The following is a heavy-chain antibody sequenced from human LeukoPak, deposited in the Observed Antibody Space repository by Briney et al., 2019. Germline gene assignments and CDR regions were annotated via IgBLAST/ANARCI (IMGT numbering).Heavy chain of an antibody. D-gene: IGHD4-23*01. CDR2: IYYSGST. CDR3: ARRGGGKEFDY. Sequence: SEALSLTCTVSGGSISSSNYYWAWIRQPPGKGLDWIGSIYYSGSTYYNPSLKSRVTISMDTSKIQFSLKLTSVTAADTAVYYCARRGGGKEFDYWGQGTLVTVSS. J-gene: IGHJ4*02. V-gene: IGHV4-39*01. CDR1: GGSISSSNYY.